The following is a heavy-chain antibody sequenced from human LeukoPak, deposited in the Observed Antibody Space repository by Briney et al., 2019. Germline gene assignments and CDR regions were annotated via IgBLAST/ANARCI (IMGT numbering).Heavy chain of an antibody. D-gene: IGHD4-17*01. V-gene: IGHV3-64*01. Sequence: GGCLRLSCAASGFTFSSYAMHWVRQAPGKGLEYVSAISSNGGSTYYANSVKGRFTISRDNSKNTLCLQMGSLRAEDMAVYYCARGVPHDYGDTFDYWGQGTLVTVSS. CDR2: ISSNGGST. J-gene: IGHJ4*02. CDR1: GFTFSSYA. CDR3: ARGVPHDYGDTFDY.